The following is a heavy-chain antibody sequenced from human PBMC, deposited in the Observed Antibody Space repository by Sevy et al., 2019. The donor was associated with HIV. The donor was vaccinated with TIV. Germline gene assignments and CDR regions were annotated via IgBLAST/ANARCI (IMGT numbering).Heavy chain of an antibody. V-gene: IGHV3-15*01. J-gene: IGHJ5*02. Sequence: GGSLRLSCAASGFTFSNAWMSWVRQAPGKGLEWVGRIKSKTDGGTTDYAAPVKGRFTISRDDSKNTLYLQMNSLKTEDTAVYYCTSYDFWSGYAFYPWGQGTLVTVSS. D-gene: IGHD3-3*01. CDR1: GFTFSNAW. CDR3: TSYDFWSGYAFYP. CDR2: IKSKTDGGTT.